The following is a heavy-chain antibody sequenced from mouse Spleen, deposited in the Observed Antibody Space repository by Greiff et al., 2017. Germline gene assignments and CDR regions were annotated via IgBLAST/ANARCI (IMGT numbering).Heavy chain of an antibody. V-gene: IGHV5-6-2*01. CDR2: INSNGGST. CDR3: ARQGYDGGYWYFDV. CDR1: GFTFSSYY. D-gene: IGHD2-2*01. Sequence: EVKVVESGGGLVKLGGSLKLSCAASGFTFSSYYMSWVRQTPEKRLELVAAINSNGGSTYYPDTVKGRFTISRDNAKNTLYLQMSSLKSEDTALYYCARQGYDGGYWYFDVWGAGTTVTVSS. J-gene: IGHJ1*01.